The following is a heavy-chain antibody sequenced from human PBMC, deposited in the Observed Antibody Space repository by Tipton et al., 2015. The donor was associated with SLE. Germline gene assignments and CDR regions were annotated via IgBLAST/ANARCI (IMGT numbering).Heavy chain of an antibody. J-gene: IGHJ6*02. Sequence: TLSLTCTVSGDSIRSSRYYWGWIRQPPGKGLEWIGSIYYSGTTYYNPSLKTRVTMSVDTSKKQFSLKLGSVTAADTAVYYCARGKGNSSGWGHYYFYGMDVWGQGTTVTVSS. CDR2: IYYSGTT. V-gene: IGHV4-39*07. CDR1: GDSIRSSRYY. D-gene: IGHD6-19*01. CDR3: ARGKGNSSGWGHYYFYGMDV.